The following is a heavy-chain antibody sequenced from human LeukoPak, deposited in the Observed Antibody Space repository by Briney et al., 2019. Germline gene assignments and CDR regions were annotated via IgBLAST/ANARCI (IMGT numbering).Heavy chain of an antibody. V-gene: IGHV1-2*02. Sequence: GASVKVSCKASGYTFTDYYIHWGRQAPGQGLEWMGWINPNSGGTNYAQKFQGRITMTRDTSISTAYMEVSRLRFDDTPVYYCARHLGIYDGWGQGTLVTVSS. CDR3: ARHLGIYDG. J-gene: IGHJ4*02. CDR2: INPNSGGT. D-gene: IGHD2/OR15-2a*01. CDR1: GYTFTDYY.